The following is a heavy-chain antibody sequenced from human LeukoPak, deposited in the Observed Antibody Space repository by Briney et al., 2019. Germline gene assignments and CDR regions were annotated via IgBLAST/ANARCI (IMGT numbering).Heavy chain of an antibody. V-gene: IGHV1-2*02. J-gene: IGHJ4*02. Sequence: ASVKVSCKASGGTFSSYAISWVRQAPGQGLEWMGWINPNSGGTNHAQKFQGRVTMTRDTSISTAYMELSRLRSDDTAVYYCARDMGFGELFFDYWGQGTLVTVSS. CDR3: ARDMGFGELFFDY. D-gene: IGHD3-10*01. CDR2: INPNSGGT. CDR1: GGTFSSYA.